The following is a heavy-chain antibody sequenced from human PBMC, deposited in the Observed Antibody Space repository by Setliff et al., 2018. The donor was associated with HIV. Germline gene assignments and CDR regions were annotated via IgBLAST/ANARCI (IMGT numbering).Heavy chain of an antibody. V-gene: IGHV1-18*01. Sequence: ASVKVSCKASGGTFSSYAISWVRQAPGQGLEWMGWISPYFGNTNYAQNLQGRLTITRDTSASTTYMELSSLRSEDTAMYHCARRGRFTGGYSYGSDYFEYWGQGTLVTVS. CDR1: GGTFSSYA. J-gene: IGHJ4*02. D-gene: IGHD5-18*01. CDR2: ISPYFGNT. CDR3: ARRGRFTGGYSYGSDYFEY.